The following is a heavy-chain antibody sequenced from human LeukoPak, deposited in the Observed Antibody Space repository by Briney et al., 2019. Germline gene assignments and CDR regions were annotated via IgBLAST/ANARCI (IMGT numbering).Heavy chain of an antibody. Sequence: GGSLRLSCAASGFSFSNYAMHWVRQAPGKGLEWVAFIRYDGSNKYYADSVKGRFTISRDNSKNTLYLQMNSLRAEDTAVYYCAKGSSSTSSKAAFDIWGQGTMVTVSS. D-gene: IGHD6-6*01. CDR1: GFSFSNYA. V-gene: IGHV3-30*02. J-gene: IGHJ3*02. CDR2: IRYDGSNK. CDR3: AKGSSSTSSKAAFDI.